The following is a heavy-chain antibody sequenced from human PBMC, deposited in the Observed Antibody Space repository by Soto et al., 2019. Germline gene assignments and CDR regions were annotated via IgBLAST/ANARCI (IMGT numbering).Heavy chain of an antibody. J-gene: IGHJ4*02. D-gene: IGHD6-13*01. V-gene: IGHV3-23*01. Sequence: GSLRLSCAASGFTFNIYAMSWVRQAPGKGLEWVSAISGSGGGTYYADSVEGRFTISRDNSNNTLYLQMSSLRAEDTAVYYCASWGGIASPAYHGSLAPVDYWGQGTLVTVSS. CDR2: ISGSGGGT. CDR1: GFTFNIYA. CDR3: ASWGGIASPAYHGSLAPVDY.